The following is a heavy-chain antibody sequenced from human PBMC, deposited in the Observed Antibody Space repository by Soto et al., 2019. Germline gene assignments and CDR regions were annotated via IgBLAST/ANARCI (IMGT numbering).Heavy chain of an antibody. J-gene: IGHJ4*02. CDR1: GGSISSGGYY. Sequence: SETLSLTCTVSGGSISSGGYYWSWIRQHPGKGLEWIGYIYYSGSTYYNPSLKSRVTISVDTSKNQFSLKLSSVTAADTAVYYCARGSYYDSSGYYLFGYFDYWGQGTLVTVSS. CDR2: IYYSGST. CDR3: ARGSYYDSSGYYLFGYFDY. V-gene: IGHV4-31*03. D-gene: IGHD3-22*01.